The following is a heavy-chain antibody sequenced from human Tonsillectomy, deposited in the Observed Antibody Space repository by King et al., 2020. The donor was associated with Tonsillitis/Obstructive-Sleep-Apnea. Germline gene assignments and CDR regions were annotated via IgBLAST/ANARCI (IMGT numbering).Heavy chain of an antibody. Sequence: VQLVESGGGLVQPGGSLKLSCAASGFTFSGSAMHWVRQASGEGLEWVGRIRSKANSYATAYAASVKGRFTISRDDSKNTAYLQMNSLKTEDTAVYYCTRHIGGGDGKSNLFDYWGQGTLVTVSS. D-gene: IGHD3-10*01. J-gene: IGHJ4*02. V-gene: IGHV3-73*01. CDR2: IRSKANSYAT. CDR3: TRHIGGGDGKSNLFDY. CDR1: GFTFSGSA.